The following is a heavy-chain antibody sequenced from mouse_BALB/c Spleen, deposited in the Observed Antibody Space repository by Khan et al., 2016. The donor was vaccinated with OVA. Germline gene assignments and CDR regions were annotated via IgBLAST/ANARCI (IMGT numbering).Heavy chain of an antibody. V-gene: IGHV1-5*01. J-gene: IGHJ2*01. CDR1: GYTFTSYW. CDR3: TRNGFGNYESWDY. CDR2: IYPGNSDT. Sequence: VQLQQSGTVLARPGASVKMSCKASGYTFTSYWMHWVKQRPGQGLEWIGAIYPGNSDTNYNQKFKGKAKLTAVTSTSTAYLALNSLTNEDSAVYYCTRNGFGNYESWDYWGQGTTLTVSS. D-gene: IGHD2-1*01.